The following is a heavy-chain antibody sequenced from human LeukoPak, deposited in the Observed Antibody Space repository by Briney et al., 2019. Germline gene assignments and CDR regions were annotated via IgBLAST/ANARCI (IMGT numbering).Heavy chain of an antibody. CDR3: ARAPAGFNSGWFGY. CDR1: GYRLTDYH. CDR2: INPNSGDT. D-gene: IGHD6-19*01. V-gene: IGHV1-2*02. Sequence: ASVKVSCKASGYRLTDYHMHWVRQAPGQGLEWMGWINPNSGDTNYAQKFQGRATTTRDTSISTAYMEVSRLRSDDTAVYYCARAPAGFNSGWFGYWGQGTLVTVSS. J-gene: IGHJ4*02.